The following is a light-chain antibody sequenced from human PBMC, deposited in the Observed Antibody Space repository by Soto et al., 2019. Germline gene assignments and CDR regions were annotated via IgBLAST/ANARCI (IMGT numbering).Light chain of an antibody. Sequence: QSALTQPASVSGSPGQSITISCTGTSSDVGGYNYVSWYQQHPGKAPKLMIYDVSNRPSGVSNRFSGSKSGNTASLTISGLQAEDETDYYCSSYPSTSTRYVFGTGTKGTVL. CDR1: SSDVGGYNY. J-gene: IGLJ1*01. CDR2: DVS. CDR3: SSYPSTSTRYV. V-gene: IGLV2-14*01.